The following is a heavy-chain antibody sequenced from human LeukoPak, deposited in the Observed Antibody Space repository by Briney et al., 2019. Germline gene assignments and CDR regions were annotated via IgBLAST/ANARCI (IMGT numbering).Heavy chain of an antibody. V-gene: IGHV3-15*07. Sequence: GGSLRLSCAASGFTFSNAWMNWVRQAPGKGLEWVGRIKSKTDGGTTDYAAPVKGRFTISRDDSKNTLYLQMNSMKTEDTDVYYCAREALYCSGGSCYERERIDYYYYGMDVWGQGTTVTVSS. CDR1: GFTFSNAW. D-gene: IGHD2-15*01. CDR3: AREALYCSGGSCYERERIDYYYYGMDV. CDR2: IKSKTDGGTT. J-gene: IGHJ6*02.